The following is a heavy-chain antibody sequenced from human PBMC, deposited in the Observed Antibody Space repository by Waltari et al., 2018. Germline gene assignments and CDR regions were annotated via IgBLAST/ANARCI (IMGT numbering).Heavy chain of an antibody. CDR3: ARGLRIVVVTAAFDY. Sequence: QVQLQQWGAGLLKPSETLSLTCAVYGGSFSGYYWSWIRQPPGKGLEWIEEINHSGSTNYNPSLKSRVTISVDTSKNQFSLKLSSVTAADTAVYYCARGLRIVVVTAAFDYWGQGTLVTVSS. CDR2: INHSGST. D-gene: IGHD2-21*02. CDR1: GGSFSGYY. J-gene: IGHJ4*02. V-gene: IGHV4-34*01.